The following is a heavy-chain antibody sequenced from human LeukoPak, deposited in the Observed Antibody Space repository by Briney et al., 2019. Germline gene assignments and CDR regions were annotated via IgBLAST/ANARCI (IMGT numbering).Heavy chain of an antibody. CDR2: ISGSGSTT. V-gene: IGHV3-23*01. Sequence: QSGGSLRLSCAASGLTFGSYAMSWVRQAPGKGLEWVSAISGSGSTTFYADSVKGRFTISRDNSKNSLYLQMNSLRAEDTAVYYCARFYYGSGSEGYFDYWGQGTLVTVSS. J-gene: IGHJ4*02. D-gene: IGHD3-10*01. CDR1: GLTFGSYA. CDR3: ARFYYGSGSEGYFDY.